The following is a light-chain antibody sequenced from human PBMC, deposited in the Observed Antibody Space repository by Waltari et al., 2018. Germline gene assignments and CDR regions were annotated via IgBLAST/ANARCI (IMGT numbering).Light chain of an antibody. CDR2: KAS. V-gene: IGKV1-5*03. CDR1: QSISSW. CDR3: QQYNTYYT. Sequence: DVLTTQSPSTLSASVGDPVTITCRASQSISSWLAWYQQKAGKAPKLLIYKASTLESGVPSRFSGSGSGTEFTLTISSLQPDDLATYYCQQYNTYYTFGQGTILEIK. J-gene: IGKJ2*01.